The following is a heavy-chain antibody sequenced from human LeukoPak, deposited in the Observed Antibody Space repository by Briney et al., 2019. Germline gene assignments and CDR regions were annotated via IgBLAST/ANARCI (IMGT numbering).Heavy chain of an antibody. V-gene: IGHV3-23*01. CDR3: VKFVGAKGY. D-gene: IGHD1-26*01. CDR2: ITNSGGGT. Sequence: GGSLRLSCEASGFTFSSYAMTWVRQAPGKGLEWVSAITNSGGGTYYADSVKGRFTISRDNSMNTLYLQMNSLKAEDTAVYYCVKFVGAKGYWGQGTLVTVSS. J-gene: IGHJ4*02. CDR1: GFTFSSYA.